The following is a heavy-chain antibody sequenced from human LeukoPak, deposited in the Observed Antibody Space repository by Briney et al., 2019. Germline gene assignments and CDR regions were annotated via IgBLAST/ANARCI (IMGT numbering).Heavy chain of an antibody. CDR3: ARDYWRSIEY. D-gene: IGHD2-2*01. CDR1: GFTFSNYW. J-gene: IGHJ4*02. CDR2: INEDGSTK. V-gene: IGHV3-7*03. Sequence: GGSLRLSCAASGFTFSNYWMSWVRQAPRKGLEWVAIINEDGSTKYYVDSLKGRFVISRDNAKNSLYLQMNGLRADDTAVYYCARDYWRSIEYWGQGALVTVSS.